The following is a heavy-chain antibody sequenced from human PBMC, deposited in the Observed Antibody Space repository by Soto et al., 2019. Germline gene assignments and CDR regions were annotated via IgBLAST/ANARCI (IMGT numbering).Heavy chain of an antibody. V-gene: IGHV3-30-3*01. J-gene: IGHJ4*02. CDR3: ARMGYCSSTSCYDSGNFDY. CDR1: GFTFSSYA. Sequence: GGSLRLSCAASGFTFSSYAMHWVRQAPGKGLEWVAVISYDGSNKYYTDSVKGRFTISRDNSKNTLYLQMNSLRAEDTAVYYCARMGYCSSTSCYDSGNFDYWGQGTLVTVSS. D-gene: IGHD2-2*01. CDR2: ISYDGSNK.